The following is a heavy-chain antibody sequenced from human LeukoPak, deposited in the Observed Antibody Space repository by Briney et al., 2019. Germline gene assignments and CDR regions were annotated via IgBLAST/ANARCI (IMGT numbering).Heavy chain of an antibody. CDR2: INHSGST. CDR1: GGSFSGYY. V-gene: IGHV4-34*01. Sequence: PSETLSLTCAVYGGSFSGYYWSWIRQPPGKGLEWIGEINHSGSTNYNPSLKSRVTISVDTSKNQFSLKLSSVTAADTAVYYCARSRDYYYYYMDVWGKGTTVTISS. J-gene: IGHJ6*03. CDR3: ARSRDYYYYYMDV. D-gene: IGHD3-10*01.